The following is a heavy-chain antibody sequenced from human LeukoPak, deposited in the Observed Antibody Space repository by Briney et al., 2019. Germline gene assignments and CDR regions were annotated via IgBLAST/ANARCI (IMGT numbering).Heavy chain of an antibody. CDR2: IWYGGDEK. D-gene: IGHD1-26*01. J-gene: IGHJ4*02. CDR1: GFTFSNYG. V-gene: IGHV3-33*08. Sequence: GRSRRLSCAASGFTFSNYGMHWVRQAPGKGLEWVAVIWYGGDEKYYEDSVKGRFTISRDNSKNTLYLQMNSLRPEDTAVCYCARDFSGTYHFGYWGQGTLVTVSS. CDR3: ARDFSGTYHFGY.